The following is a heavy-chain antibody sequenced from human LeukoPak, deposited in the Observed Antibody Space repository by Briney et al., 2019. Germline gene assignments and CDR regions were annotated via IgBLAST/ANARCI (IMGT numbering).Heavy chain of an antibody. D-gene: IGHD3-22*01. Sequence: GASVKVSRKASGYTFTGYYMHWVRRAPGQGLEWMGWINPNSGGTNYAQKFQGRVTMTRDTSISTAYMELSRLRSEDTAVYYCATVFQWLLAEYFQHWGQGTLVTVSS. CDR3: ATVFQWLLAEYFQH. J-gene: IGHJ1*01. V-gene: IGHV1-2*02. CDR2: INPNSGGT. CDR1: GYTFTGYY.